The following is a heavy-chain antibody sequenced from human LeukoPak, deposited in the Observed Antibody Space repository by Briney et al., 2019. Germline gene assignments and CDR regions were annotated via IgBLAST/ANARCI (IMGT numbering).Heavy chain of an antibody. V-gene: IGHV4-59*01. J-gene: IGHJ5*02. Sequence: SETLSLTCTVSRGSISGYSWSWIRQSPGGGLEWIGYIYYSGDTAYNPSLRSRVTLSVDTSKNQFSLQLRSVATADTAVYYCVRGPYGASISKWFDPWGQGTQVIVSP. D-gene: IGHD4/OR15-4a*01. CDR1: RGSISGYS. CDR2: IYYSGDT. CDR3: VRGPYGASISKWFDP.